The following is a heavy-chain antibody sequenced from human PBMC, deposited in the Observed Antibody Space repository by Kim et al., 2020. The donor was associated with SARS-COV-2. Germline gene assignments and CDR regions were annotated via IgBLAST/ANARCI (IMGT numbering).Heavy chain of an antibody. CDR3: ARRGNYYGSGSYYDY. V-gene: IGHV4-39*01. D-gene: IGHD3-10*01. Sequence: TLSLTCTVSFGSNSTSIYYFCPILHPPSKGLDWIGSIYYSGSTYYNPSLKSRVTISVDTSNNQFSLKLSSVTAADTAVYYCARRGNYYGSGSYYDYWGQGSLVAVFS. CDR1: FGSNSTSIYY. J-gene: IGHJ4*02. CDR2: IYYSGST.